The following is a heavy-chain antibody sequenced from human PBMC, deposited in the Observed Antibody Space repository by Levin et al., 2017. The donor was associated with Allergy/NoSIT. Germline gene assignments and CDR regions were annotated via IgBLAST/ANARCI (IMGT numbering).Heavy chain of an antibody. D-gene: IGHD3-10*01. CDR1: GFTFSDYA. CDR3: AKGGGAIMARGVYPFDF. J-gene: IGHJ4*02. Sequence: PGGSLRLSCAASGFTFSDYAMSWVRQAPGKGLEWVSAISGSGGSTWHVDSVKGRFIISRDNSKTTVYLEMSSLRAEDTAVYYCAKGGGAIMARGVYPFDFWGQGTLVTVSS. CDR2: ISGSGGST. V-gene: IGHV3-23*01.